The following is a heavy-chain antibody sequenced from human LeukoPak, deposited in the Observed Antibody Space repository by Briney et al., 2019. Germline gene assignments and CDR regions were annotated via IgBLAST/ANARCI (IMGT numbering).Heavy chain of an antibody. J-gene: IGHJ4*02. CDR3: ARGWDYGDDY. D-gene: IGHD4-17*01. V-gene: IGHV1-8*03. CDR1: GYTFTSYD. CDR2: MNPNSGNT. Sequence: ASVKVSCKASGYTFTSYDIHWVRQATGQGLEWMGWMNPNSGNTGYAQKFQGRVTITRNTSISTAYMELSSLRSEGTAVYCCARGWDYGDDYWGQGTLVTVSS.